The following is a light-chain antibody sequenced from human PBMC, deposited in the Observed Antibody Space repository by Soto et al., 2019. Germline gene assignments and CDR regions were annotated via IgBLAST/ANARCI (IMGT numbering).Light chain of an antibody. V-gene: IGKV1-39*01. J-gene: IGKJ1*01. CDR1: QTISSR. Sequence: DIQMTQSPSSLSASVGDSVTISCRASQTISSRLSWYQQEPGKAPRLLIYAASRLQSGAPSRFTGSGSGTDFTLTISGLQPEDFATYYCQQIHSRVTFGQGTKVEIK. CDR3: QQIHSRVT. CDR2: AAS.